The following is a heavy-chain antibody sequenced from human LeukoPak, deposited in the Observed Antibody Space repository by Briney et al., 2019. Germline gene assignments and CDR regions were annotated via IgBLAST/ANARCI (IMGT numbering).Heavy chain of an antibody. J-gene: IGHJ4*02. CDR3: ARHQDYYDSSGYHPTYFDF. Sequence: SETLSLTCTVSGGSISSYYWSWIRQPAGKGLEWIGRISTSGSTNYNPSLKSRVTISVDTSQNQFSLKVTSVTAADTAVYYCARHQDYYDSSGYHPTYFDFWGQGALVTVSS. CDR2: ISTSGST. CDR1: GGSISSYY. V-gene: IGHV4-4*07. D-gene: IGHD3-22*01.